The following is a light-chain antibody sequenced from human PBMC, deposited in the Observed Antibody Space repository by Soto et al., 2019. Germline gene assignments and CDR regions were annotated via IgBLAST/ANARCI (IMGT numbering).Light chain of an antibody. Sequence: QPVLTQSPSASASLGASVKLTCTLSSGHSSYAIAWHQQQPEKGPRYLMKVNRDGSHDKGVGIPDRFSGSSSGAERYLTISSLQSEDEADYYCQTWGTGIAVFGGGTQLTVL. CDR3: QTWGTGIAV. V-gene: IGLV4-69*01. CDR1: SGHSSYA. J-gene: IGLJ7*01. CDR2: VNRDGSH.